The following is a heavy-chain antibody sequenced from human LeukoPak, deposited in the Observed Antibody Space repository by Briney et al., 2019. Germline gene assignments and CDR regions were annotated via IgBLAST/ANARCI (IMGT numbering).Heavy chain of an antibody. CDR3: ARGFMTTVTIDY. D-gene: IGHD4-17*01. CDR2: ISYDGSNK. Sequence: GRSLRLSCAASGFTFSSYAMHWVRQAPGKGLEWVAVISYDGSNKYYADSVKGRFTISRDNAKNSLYLQMNSLRAEDTAVYYCARGFMTTVTIDYWGQGTLVTVSS. V-gene: IGHV3-30*04. CDR1: GFTFSSYA. J-gene: IGHJ4*02.